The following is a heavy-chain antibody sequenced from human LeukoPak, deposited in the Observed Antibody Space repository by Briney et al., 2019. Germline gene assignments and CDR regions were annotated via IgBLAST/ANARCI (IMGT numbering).Heavy chain of an antibody. V-gene: IGHV4-59*01. CDR3: ARDGSGSWYRSWFDP. CDR1: GGSISSYY. CDR2: IYYSGST. J-gene: IGHJ5*02. Sequence: SETLSLTCTVSGGSISSYYWSWIRQPPGKGLEWIGYIYYSGSTNYNPSLKSRVTISVDTSKNQFSLKLSSVTAADTAVYYCARDGSGSWYRSWFDPWGQGTLVTVSS. D-gene: IGHD6-13*01.